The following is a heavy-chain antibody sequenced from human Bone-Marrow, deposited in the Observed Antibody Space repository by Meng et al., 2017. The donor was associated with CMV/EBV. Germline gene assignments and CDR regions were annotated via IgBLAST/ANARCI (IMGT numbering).Heavy chain of an antibody. J-gene: IGHJ4*02. CDR2: IKQDGSEK. V-gene: IGHV3-7*01. CDR1: GFTFSSYW. D-gene: IGHD6-19*01. Sequence: GESLKISCAASGFTFSSYWMSWVRQAPGKGLEWVANIKQDGSEKYYVDSVKGRFTISRDNAKNSLYLQMNSLRAEDTAVYYCARDKSSSGWPPDYWGQGPLVTGYS. CDR3: ARDKSSSGWPPDY.